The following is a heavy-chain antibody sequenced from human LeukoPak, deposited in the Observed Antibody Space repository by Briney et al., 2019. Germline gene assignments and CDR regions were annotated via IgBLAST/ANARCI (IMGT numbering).Heavy chain of an antibody. J-gene: IGHJ6*03. Sequence: GGSLRLSCAASGFTFSTYAMVWVRQAPGKGLEWVSAMTSDGRTFHADSVKGRVTISRDNSKNTLYLQMNSLGAEDTAEYFCASVGVPAANPPFYLDVWGKGTTVTVSS. CDR2: MTSDGRT. D-gene: IGHD2-2*01. CDR1: GFTFSTYA. V-gene: IGHV3-23*01. CDR3: ASVGVPAANPPFYLDV.